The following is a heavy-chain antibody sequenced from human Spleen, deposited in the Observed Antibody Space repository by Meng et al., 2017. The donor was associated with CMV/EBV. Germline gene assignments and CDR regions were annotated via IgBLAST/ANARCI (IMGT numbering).Heavy chain of an antibody. Sequence: ASVKVSCKASGYVFSNYGIAWVRQSGQGLEWMGWINPNSGGTNYAQKFQGRVTMTRDTSISTAYMELSRLRSDDTAVYYCARDIPQWIQYGMDVWGQGTTVTVSS. J-gene: IGHJ6*02. CDR2: INPNSGGT. CDR3: ARDIPQWIQYGMDV. V-gene: IGHV1-2*02. CDR1: GYVFSNYG. D-gene: IGHD5-18*01.